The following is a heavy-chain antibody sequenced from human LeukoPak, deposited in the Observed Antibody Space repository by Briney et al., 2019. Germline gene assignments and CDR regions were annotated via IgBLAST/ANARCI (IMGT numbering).Heavy chain of an antibody. CDR1: GGSMSSYY. CDR3: ASWNSYGYGLYAFDI. Sequence: SETLSLTCTVSGGSMSSYYWSWIRQPPGKGLEWIGYNYYSGSTNYNPSLKSRVTISVDTSKNQFSLKLSSVTAADTAVYYCASWNSYGYGLYAFDIWGQGPMVTVSS. D-gene: IGHD5-18*01. J-gene: IGHJ3*02. CDR2: NYYSGST. V-gene: IGHV4-59*01.